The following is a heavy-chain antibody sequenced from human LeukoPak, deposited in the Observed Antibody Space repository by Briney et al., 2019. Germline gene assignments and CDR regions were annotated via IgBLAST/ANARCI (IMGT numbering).Heavy chain of an antibody. D-gene: IGHD3-10*01. CDR3: ARGWVTMVRGVTVYYYMDV. CDR2: IYPGGGST. CDR1: GYTFTSYY. Sequence: ASVKVSCKASGYTFTSYYIHWVRQAPGQGLEWMGIIYPGGGSTSYAQKFQGRVTITADESTSTAYMELSSLRSEDTAVYYCARGWVTMVRGVTVYYYMDVWGKGTTVTISS. J-gene: IGHJ6*03. V-gene: IGHV1-46*01.